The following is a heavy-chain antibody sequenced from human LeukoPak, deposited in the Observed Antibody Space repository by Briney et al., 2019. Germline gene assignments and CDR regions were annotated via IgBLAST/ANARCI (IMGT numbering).Heavy chain of an antibody. CDR3: ARRKDYYDSSGYYCPCFDP. CDR1: GGSISSYY. Sequence: SETLSLTCTVSGGSISSYYWSWIRQPPGKGLEWIGYIYYSGSTNYNPSLKSRVTISVDTSKNQFSLKLSSVTAADTAVYYCARRKDYYDSSGYYCPCFDPWGQGTLVTVSS. CDR2: IYYSGST. D-gene: IGHD3-22*01. J-gene: IGHJ5*02. V-gene: IGHV4-59*01.